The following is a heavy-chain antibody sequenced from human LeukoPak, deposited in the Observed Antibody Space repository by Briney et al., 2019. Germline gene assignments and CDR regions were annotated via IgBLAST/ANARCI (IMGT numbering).Heavy chain of an antibody. CDR2: IKEDESEK. J-gene: IGHJ4*02. CDR3: ARVTSGSSYRPFDY. Sequence: GGSLRLSCEASGFTFSDYYMSWIRQAPGNGPEWVANIKEDESEKNYVDSVKGRFTISRDSAKNSLYLQMNSLRAEDTAVYYCARVTSGSSYRPFDYWGQGTLVTVSS. CDR1: GFTFSDYY. V-gene: IGHV3-7*01. D-gene: IGHD3-10*01.